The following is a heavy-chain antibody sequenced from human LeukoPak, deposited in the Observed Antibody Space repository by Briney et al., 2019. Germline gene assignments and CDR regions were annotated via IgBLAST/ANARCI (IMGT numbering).Heavy chain of an antibody. CDR3: AITTVTTGVEFDY. V-gene: IGHV4-39*01. D-gene: IGHD4-17*01. CDR1: GGSISSSSYY. CDR2: IYYSGST. Sequence: SETLSLTCTVSGGSISSSSYYWGWIRQPPGKGLEWTGSIYYSGSTYYNPSLKSRVTISVDTSKNQFSLKLSSVTAADTAVYYCAITTVTTGVEFDYWGQGTLVTVSS. J-gene: IGHJ4*02.